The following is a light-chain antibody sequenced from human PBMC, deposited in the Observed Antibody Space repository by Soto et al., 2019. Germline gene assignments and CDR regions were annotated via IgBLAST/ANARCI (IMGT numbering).Light chain of an antibody. J-gene: IGKJ5*01. Sequence: DIVVTQSPLSLPVTPGEPASISCRSSQSLLHSNGYNYLDWYLQKPGQSPQLLIYMGSTRASGVPDRLSGSGSGTDFTLKISRVEAEDVGVYYCMQALQTPITFGQGTRLEIK. V-gene: IGKV2-28*01. CDR2: MGS. CDR1: QSLLHSNGYNY. CDR3: MQALQTPIT.